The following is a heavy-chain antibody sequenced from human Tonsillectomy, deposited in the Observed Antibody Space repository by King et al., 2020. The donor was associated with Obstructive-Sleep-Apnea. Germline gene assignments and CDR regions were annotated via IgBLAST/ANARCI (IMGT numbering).Heavy chain of an antibody. D-gene: IGHD4-17*01. Sequence: VQLVESGGGVVQPGRSLRLSCAASGFTFSTYEMHWVRQAPGKGLEWVAGISYDGSDKYYADSVKGRFTSSRDNSKNTLSLQMNSLTTEDTAVFYCATYGDYPGSSFDYWGQGTLVTVSS. J-gene: IGHJ4*02. CDR2: ISYDGSDK. CDR1: GFTFSTYE. CDR3: ATYGDYPGSSFDY. V-gene: IGHV3-30*04.